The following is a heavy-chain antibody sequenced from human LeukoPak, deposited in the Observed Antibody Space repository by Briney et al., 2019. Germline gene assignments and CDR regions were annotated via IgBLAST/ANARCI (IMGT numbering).Heavy chain of an antibody. CDR1: GYTFTSYD. Sequence: ASVKVSCKASGYTFTSYDINWVRQATGQGLEWMGWMNPNSGNTGYAQKFQGRVTMTKNTSITTAYMELSSLRSEDTAVYYCARGRGSGWYDRGNYYMDVWGKGTTVTVSS. J-gene: IGHJ6*03. CDR2: MNPNSGNT. D-gene: IGHD6-19*01. CDR3: ARGRGSGWYDRGNYYMDV. V-gene: IGHV1-8*01.